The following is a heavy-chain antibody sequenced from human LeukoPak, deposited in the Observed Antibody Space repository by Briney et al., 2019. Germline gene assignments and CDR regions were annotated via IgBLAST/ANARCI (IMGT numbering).Heavy chain of an antibody. D-gene: IGHD3-22*01. J-gene: IGHJ4*02. CDR2: ISGSGGST. CDR1: GFTFSSYA. Sequence: GGSLRLSCAASGFTFSSYAMSWVRQAPGKGLDWVSSISGSGGSTYYADSVKGRFNIYRDNSKNTLYLQMNSLRAEDTAVYYCAGSGSYYEYYFDYWGQGTLVTVSS. V-gene: IGHV3-23*01. CDR3: AGSGSYYEYYFDY.